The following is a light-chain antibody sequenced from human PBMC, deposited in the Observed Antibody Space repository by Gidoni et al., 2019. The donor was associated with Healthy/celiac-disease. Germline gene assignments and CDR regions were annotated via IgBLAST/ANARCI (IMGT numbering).Light chain of an antibody. V-gene: IGKV3-15*01. CDR3: QQYNNWPPLT. CDR2: GES. CDR1: QSVSSN. J-gene: IGKJ4*01. Sequence: EIVMTHSPPTLSVSPGERATLSCRASQSVSSNLAWYQQKPGQAPRLLIYGESTRDTGIPARFSGSGSGTEFTLTISSLQSEDFAVYYCQQYNNWPPLTFGGGTKVEIK.